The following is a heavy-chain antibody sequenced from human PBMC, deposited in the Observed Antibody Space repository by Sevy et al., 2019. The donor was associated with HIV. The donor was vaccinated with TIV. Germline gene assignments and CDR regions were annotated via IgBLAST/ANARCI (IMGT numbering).Heavy chain of an antibody. Sequence: ASVKVSCKASGYTFTGYYMHWVRQAPGQGLEWMGWINPNSGGTNYAQKFQGRVTMTRETSISTAYMELSRLRSDDTAVYYCARKLKVRGVNNDAFDIWGQGTMVTVSS. CDR2: INPNSGGT. V-gene: IGHV1-2*02. D-gene: IGHD3-10*01. CDR3: ARKLKVRGVNNDAFDI. CDR1: GYTFTGYY. J-gene: IGHJ3*02.